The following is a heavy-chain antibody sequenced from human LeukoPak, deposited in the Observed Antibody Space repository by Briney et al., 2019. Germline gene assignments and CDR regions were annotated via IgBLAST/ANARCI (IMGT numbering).Heavy chain of an antibody. CDR1: GFIVSSNY. V-gene: IGHV3-53*01. Sequence: GGSLRLSCAASGFIVSSNYMGWVRQAPGKGLEYVSVIYSGGNTYYGGSAKGRFTISRDNSKNTIYLQMNSLRAEDTAVFYCARLVATTGRLYFDYWGQGNLVTVSS. CDR3: ARLVATTGRLYFDY. CDR2: IYSGGNT. J-gene: IGHJ4*02. D-gene: IGHD1-1*01.